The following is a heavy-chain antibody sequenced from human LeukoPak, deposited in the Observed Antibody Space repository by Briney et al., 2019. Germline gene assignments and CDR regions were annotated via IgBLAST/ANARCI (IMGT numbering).Heavy chain of an antibody. V-gene: IGHV4-59*01. CDR1: GGSIRNYY. Sequence: SETLSLTCTVSGGSIRNYYWSWIRQSPGRGLEWIGDISDSGRTSYSPSLMSRVAISVDMSKSQFSLKVNSVTAADTAVYYCARHAYSNYEHWYFDLWAEVPWSLSPQ. CDR2: ISDSGRT. J-gene: IGHJ2*01. D-gene: IGHD4-11*01. CDR3: ARHAYSNYEHWYFDL.